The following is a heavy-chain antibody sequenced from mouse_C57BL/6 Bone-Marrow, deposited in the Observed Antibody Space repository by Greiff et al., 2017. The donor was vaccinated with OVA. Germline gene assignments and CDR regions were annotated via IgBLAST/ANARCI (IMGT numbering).Heavy chain of an antibody. D-gene: IGHD1-1*01. CDR2: SRNKANDYTT. Sequence: EVQRVESGGGLVQSGRSLRLSCATSGFTFSDFYMEWVRQAPGKGLEWIAASRNKANDYTTEYSASVKGRFIVSRDTSQSILYLQMNALRAEDTAIYYCARDAYYYGSSPFAYWGQGTLVTVSA. J-gene: IGHJ3*01. CDR1: GFTFSDFY. CDR3: ARDAYYYGSSPFAY. V-gene: IGHV7-1*01.